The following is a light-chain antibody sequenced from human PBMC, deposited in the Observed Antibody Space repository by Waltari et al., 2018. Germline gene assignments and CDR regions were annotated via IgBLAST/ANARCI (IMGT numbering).Light chain of an antibody. CDR1: QSISSY. Sequence: DIQMTQSPSSLSASVGDRVTITCRASQSISSYLNWYQQKPGKAPKPLIYVASSLQSGVPSRFSGSGSGTDFTLTISSLQPEDFATYYCQQSYSTPPLTFGGGTKVEIK. CDR3: QQSYSTPPLT. J-gene: IGKJ4*01. V-gene: IGKV1-39*01. CDR2: VAS.